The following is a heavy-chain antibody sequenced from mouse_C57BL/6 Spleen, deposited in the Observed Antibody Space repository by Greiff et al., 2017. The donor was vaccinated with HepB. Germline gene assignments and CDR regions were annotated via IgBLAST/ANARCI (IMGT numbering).Heavy chain of an antibody. CDR3: TFITTVVATSD. V-gene: IGHV6-3*01. Sequence: EVMLVESGGGLVQPGGSMKLSCVASGFTFSNYWMNWVRQSPEKGLEWVAQIRLKSDNYATHYAESVKGRFTISRDDSKSSVYLQMNNLRAEDTGIYYCTFITTVVATSDWGQGTLVTVSA. D-gene: IGHD1-1*01. J-gene: IGHJ3*01. CDR1: GFTFSNYW. CDR2: IRLKSDNYAT.